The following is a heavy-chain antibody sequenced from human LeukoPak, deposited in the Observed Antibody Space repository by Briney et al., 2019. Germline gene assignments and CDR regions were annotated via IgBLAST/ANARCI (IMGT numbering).Heavy chain of an antibody. CDR1: GGTFSSYA. D-gene: IGHD4-23*01. CDR3: ARRYGGNSGLGYYYYGMDV. J-gene: IGHJ6*02. Sequence: ASVKVSCKASGGTFSSYAISWVRQAPGQGLEWMGRIIPILGIANYAQKFQGRVTITADKSTSTAYMELSSLRSEDTAVYYCARRYGGNSGLGYYYYGMDVWDQGTTVTVSS. V-gene: IGHV1-69*04. CDR2: IIPILGIA.